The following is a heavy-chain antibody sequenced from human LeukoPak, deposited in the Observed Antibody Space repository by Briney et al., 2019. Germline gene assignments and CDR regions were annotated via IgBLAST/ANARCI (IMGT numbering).Heavy chain of an antibody. CDR2: FDPEDGET. Sequence: ASVKVSCKVSGYTLTEFSMHWVRQASGKGLEWMGGFDPEDGETIYAQKFQGRVTMTEDTSTDTAHLELSSLRSEDTAVYYCASSVDLVASYYFDHWGQGTLVTVSS. CDR1: GYTLTEFS. V-gene: IGHV1-24*01. J-gene: IGHJ4*02. D-gene: IGHD5-12*01. CDR3: ASSVDLVASYYFDH.